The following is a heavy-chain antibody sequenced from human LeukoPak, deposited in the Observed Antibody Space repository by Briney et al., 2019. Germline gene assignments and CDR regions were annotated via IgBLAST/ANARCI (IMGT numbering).Heavy chain of an antibody. Sequence: SETLSLTCTVSGGSISSGGYYWSWIRQHPGKGLEWIGYIYYSGSTYYNPSLKSRVTISVDTSKNQFSLKLSSVTAADTAVYYCARGLLVDTAMVPVRYFDYWGQGTLVTVSS. V-gene: IGHV4-31*03. CDR1: GGSISSGGYY. CDR2: IYYSGST. CDR3: ARGLLVDTAMVPVRYFDY. J-gene: IGHJ4*02. D-gene: IGHD5-18*01.